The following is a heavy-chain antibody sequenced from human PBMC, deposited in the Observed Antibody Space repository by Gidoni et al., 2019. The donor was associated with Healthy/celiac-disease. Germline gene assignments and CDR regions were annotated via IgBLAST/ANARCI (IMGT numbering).Heavy chain of an antibody. CDR2: IIPILGIA. CDR3: AREDRAAAVQN. CDR1: GGTFSSYT. D-gene: IGHD6-13*01. V-gene: IGHV1-69*08. Sequence: QVQLVQYGDEVKKPGSSGKVSCKASGGTFSSYTISWVRQAPGQGLEWMGRIIPILGIANYAQKFQGRVTITADKSTSTAYMELSSLRSEDTAVHYCAREDRAAAVQNWGQGTLVTVSS. J-gene: IGHJ4*02.